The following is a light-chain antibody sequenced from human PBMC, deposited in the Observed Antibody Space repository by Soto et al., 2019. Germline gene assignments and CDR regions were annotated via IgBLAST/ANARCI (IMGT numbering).Light chain of an antibody. V-gene: IGLV1-44*01. CDR2: SNN. J-gene: IGLJ1*01. CDR3: EAWDDSLNGRV. Sequence: QSALTQPPSASGTHGQRVTISCSGSSSNIGSNTLNWYQQLPGTAPKLLIYSNNQRPSGVPDRFSGSKSGTSASLAISGLQSEDEADYYCEAWDDSLNGRVFGTGTKVT. CDR1: SSNIGSNT.